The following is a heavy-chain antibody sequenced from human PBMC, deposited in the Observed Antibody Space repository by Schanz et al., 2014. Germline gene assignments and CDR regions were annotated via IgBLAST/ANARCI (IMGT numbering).Heavy chain of an antibody. V-gene: IGHV3-7*01. D-gene: IGHD5-18*01. J-gene: IGHJ4*02. CDR1: GFTFRSYW. CDR3: ARGGADSAMAHEY. CDR2: IKQDGSDK. Sequence: EVQLVESGGGLVQPGGSLRLSCAASGFTFRSYWMNWVRQAPGKGLEWVANIKQDGSDKHYVDSVKGRFTISRDNAKNTVYLQMTSLRVEDTAVYYCARGGADSAMAHEYWGRGTLVTVSS.